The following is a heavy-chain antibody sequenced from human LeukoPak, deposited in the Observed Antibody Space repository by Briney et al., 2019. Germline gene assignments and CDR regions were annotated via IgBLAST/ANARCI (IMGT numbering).Heavy chain of an antibody. CDR2: ISGSGGST. CDR1: GFTFSSYA. D-gene: IGHD3-22*01. Sequence: VGSLRLSSAASGFTFSSYAMSWVRQAPGKGLEWVSAISGSGGSTYYADSVKGRFTISRDNSKNTLYLQMNSLRAEDTAVYYCAKGPYYYDSSAYHYGAFDIWGQGTMVTVSS. J-gene: IGHJ3*02. CDR3: AKGPYYYDSSAYHYGAFDI. V-gene: IGHV3-23*01.